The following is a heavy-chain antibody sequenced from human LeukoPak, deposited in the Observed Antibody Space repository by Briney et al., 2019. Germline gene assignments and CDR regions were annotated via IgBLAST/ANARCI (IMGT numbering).Heavy chain of an antibody. CDR3: VKDRGNHVTDY. Sequence: SEILSLTCTVSGGSISSSTCYWGWIRQPPGKGLEWIGTICYSGSTYYSSSLKSRVTISVDTSKNQFSLKLSSVTAADTAVYYCVKDRGNHVTDYWGQGTLVTVSS. CDR2: ICYSGST. CDR1: GGSISSSTCY. J-gene: IGHJ4*02. V-gene: IGHV4-39*07. D-gene: IGHD1-14*01.